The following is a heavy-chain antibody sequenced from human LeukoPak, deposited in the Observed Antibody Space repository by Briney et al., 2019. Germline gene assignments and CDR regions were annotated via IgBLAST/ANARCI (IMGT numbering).Heavy chain of an antibody. CDR2: ISYDGSKK. CDR1: GFTFSRYG. Sequence: GGSLRLSCAASGFTFSRYGTHWVRQAPGKGLEWVAVISYDGSKKDYADSVKGRFTISRDNSKNTLYLQMNSLRVEGTAVYYCAKDFPHYGSGSSHFDYWGQGTRVTVSS. D-gene: IGHD3-10*01. V-gene: IGHV3-30*18. J-gene: IGHJ4*02. CDR3: AKDFPHYGSGSSHFDY.